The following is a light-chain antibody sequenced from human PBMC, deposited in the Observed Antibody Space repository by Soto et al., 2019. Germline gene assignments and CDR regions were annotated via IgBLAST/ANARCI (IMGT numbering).Light chain of an antibody. CDR2: SNS. V-gene: IGLV1-47*02. CDR1: SSNIGSNY. J-gene: IGLJ2*01. CDR3: AAWDDSLSGVV. Sequence: QPVLTQPPSASGTPGQRVTISCSGSSSNIGSNYVYWYQQLPGTAPKLLIHSNSQRPSGVPDRLSGSKSGTSASLAISGLRSEDEAEYYCAAWDDSLSGVVIGGGTKLTVL.